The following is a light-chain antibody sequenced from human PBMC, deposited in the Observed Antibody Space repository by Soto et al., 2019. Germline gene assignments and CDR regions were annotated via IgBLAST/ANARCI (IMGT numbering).Light chain of an antibody. V-gene: IGLV1-44*01. CDR2: SNS. CDR1: SSNIGSNP. Sequence: QPVLTQSPSASGTPGQRVTISCSGSSSNIGSNPVNWYQHLPGTAPKLLIYSNSQRPSVVPDRFSGSKSGTSASLAISGLQSEDEADYYCAAWDDSLNGVVFGRGTKLTVL. CDR3: AAWDDSLNGVV. J-gene: IGLJ3*02.